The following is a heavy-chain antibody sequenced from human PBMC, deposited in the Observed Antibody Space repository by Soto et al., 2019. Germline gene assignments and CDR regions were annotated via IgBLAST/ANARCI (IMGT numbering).Heavy chain of an antibody. CDR2: ISNEGSNK. CDR3: AKETVAGAFDF. CDR1: GFTFSKYG. J-gene: IGHJ3*01. D-gene: IGHD4-17*01. V-gene: IGHV3-30*18. Sequence: QVQLVESGGGVVQPGRSLRLSCAASGFTFSKYGMHWVRQAPGKGLKWVAVISNEGSNKYHADSVKGRFTISRDKSKNTLYLHMNSLRVEDTAVYYCAKETVAGAFDFWGQGTKVAVSS.